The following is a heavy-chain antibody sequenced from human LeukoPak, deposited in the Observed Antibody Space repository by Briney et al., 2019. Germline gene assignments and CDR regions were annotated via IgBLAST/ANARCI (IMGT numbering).Heavy chain of an antibody. D-gene: IGHD3-10*01. V-gene: IGHV3-74*03. CDR3: ARDYAGSPDY. CDR1: GFTFSTYW. J-gene: IGHJ4*02. CDR2: INGDGSTT. Sequence: GGSLRLSCTASGFTFSTYWINWVHQSPGKGLVWVALINGDGSTTTHAESVKGRFTISRDNAKNTAYLQMNSLRDEDTAVYFCARDYAGSPDYWGQGTLVTVS.